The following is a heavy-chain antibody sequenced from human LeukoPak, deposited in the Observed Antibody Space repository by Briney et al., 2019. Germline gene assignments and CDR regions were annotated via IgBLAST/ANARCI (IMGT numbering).Heavy chain of an antibody. D-gene: IGHD6-19*01. J-gene: IGHJ5*02. Sequence: GASVKVSCKASGYTFTSYGISWVRQAPGQGLEWMGWISAYNGNTNYAQKLQGRVTMTTDTSTSTAYMELRSLRSDDTAVYYCAMSRSSAYLNSGFDPWGQGTLVTVSS. CDR1: GYTFTSYG. CDR3: AMSRSSAYLNSGFDP. V-gene: IGHV1-18*01. CDR2: ISAYNGNT.